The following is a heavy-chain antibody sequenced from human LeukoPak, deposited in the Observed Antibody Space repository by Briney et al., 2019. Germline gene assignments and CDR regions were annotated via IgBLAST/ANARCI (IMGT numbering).Heavy chain of an antibody. CDR2: IRYDGTDK. J-gene: IGHJ5*02. CDR1: GFSFSSYG. D-gene: IGHD4-23*01. Sequence: GGSLRLSCAASGFSFSSYGMHWVRQAPGKGLEWVAFIRYDGTDKYYADSVKGRFTISRDNSQNTLYLQMNSLRAEDTAVYYCAQDYGGNRLFDPWGQGTLVTVSS. V-gene: IGHV3-30*02. CDR3: AQDYGGNRLFDP.